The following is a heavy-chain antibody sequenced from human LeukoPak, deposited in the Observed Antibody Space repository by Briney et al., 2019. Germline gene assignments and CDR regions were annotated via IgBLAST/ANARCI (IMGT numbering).Heavy chain of an antibody. J-gene: IGHJ4*02. CDR2: IIPIFGTA. V-gene: IGHV1-69*06. CDR3: ARGDPRRYGRKYYFDY. CDR1: GGTFSSYA. D-gene: IGHD1-1*01. Sequence: SVKVSCKASGGTFSSYAISWVRQAPGQGLEWMGGIIPIFGTANYAQKFQGRVTITADKSTSTAYMELSSLRSEDTAVYYCARGDPRRYGRKYYFDYWGQGTLVTVSS.